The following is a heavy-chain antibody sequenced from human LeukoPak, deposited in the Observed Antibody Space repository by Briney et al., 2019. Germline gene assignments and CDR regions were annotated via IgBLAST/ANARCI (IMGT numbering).Heavy chain of an antibody. CDR3: ARESGGVLLS. Sequence: GGSLRLSCVASGFTFSDYFMSWIRQAPGKGLEWLSFINSAGDNIYYADSVKGRFTISRDNAKNSLYLQMNSLRAEDTAVYYCARESGGVLLSWGQGTLVTVSS. V-gene: IGHV3-11*04. CDR1: GFTFSDYF. J-gene: IGHJ4*02. D-gene: IGHD3-16*01. CDR2: INSAGDNI.